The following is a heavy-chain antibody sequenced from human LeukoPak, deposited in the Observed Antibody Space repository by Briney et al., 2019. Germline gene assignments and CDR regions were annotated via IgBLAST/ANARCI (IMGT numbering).Heavy chain of an antibody. CDR2: IHSDESSA. J-gene: IGHJ4*02. CDR3: ASDLVGALDF. CDR1: GFTFSSYW. D-gene: IGHD1-26*01. Sequence: PGGSLRLSCAASGFTFSSYWMHWVRQAPGKGLVWVSRIHSDESSARYADSVKGRFTISRDNAKNTLYLQMNSLRAEDTAVYYCASDLVGALDFWGQGTLVTVSS. V-gene: IGHV3-74*01.